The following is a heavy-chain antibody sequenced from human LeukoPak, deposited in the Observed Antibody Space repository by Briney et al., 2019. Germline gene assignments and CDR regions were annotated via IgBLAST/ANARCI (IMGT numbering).Heavy chain of an antibody. V-gene: IGHV4-59*08. D-gene: IGHD4-23*01. J-gene: IGHJ2*01. CDR1: GDSLSRSS. CDR3: VRHWVHDFGGSDWYFDL. Sequence: SETLSLTCTVSGDSLSRSSWSWIRQSPGGGLEWIGYMFYGGTTNHNPSLKGRVTMSMVTSKDQFSLSLSSVTAADTAVYFCVRHWVHDFGGSDWYFDLWGRGTLVTVYS. CDR2: MFYGGTT.